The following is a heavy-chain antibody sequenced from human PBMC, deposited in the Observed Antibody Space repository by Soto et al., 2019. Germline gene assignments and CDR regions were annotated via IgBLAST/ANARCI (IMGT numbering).Heavy chain of an antibody. CDR1: GYTFTSYG. J-gene: IGHJ5*02. CDR3: VRRHVSATGIDWFDP. CDR2: INAANGDT. Sequence: ASVKGSCKASGYTFTSYGIHLVRQAPGQRLEWMGWINAANGDTKYSPKFQGRVTNTRDTSASTAYMELSSLRSEDTAVYYCVRRHVSATGIDWFDPWGQGTLVTVSS. V-gene: IGHV1-3*01. D-gene: IGHD6-13*01.